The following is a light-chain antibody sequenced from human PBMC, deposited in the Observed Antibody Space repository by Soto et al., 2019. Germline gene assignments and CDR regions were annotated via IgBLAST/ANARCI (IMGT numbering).Light chain of an antibody. V-gene: IGLV1-47*01. CDR1: SSNIGSNY. J-gene: IGLJ1*01. CDR2: RNN. CDR3: AAWDDSLSGPVYV. Sequence: QSVLTQPPSASGTPGQRVTISCSGSSSNIGSNYVYWYQQLPGTAPKLLIYRNNQRPSGVPDRFSGSKSGTSAPLAISGLRSEDEADYYCAAWDDSLSGPVYVFGTGTKDTVL.